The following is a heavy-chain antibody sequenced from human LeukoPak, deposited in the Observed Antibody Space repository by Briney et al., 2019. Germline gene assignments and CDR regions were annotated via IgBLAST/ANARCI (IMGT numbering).Heavy chain of an antibody. CDR3: AKEGLQYFDFDF. CDR2: FSGGGDT. Sequence: QPGGSLRLSCAASGFTFSSYAISWVRQAPGKGLEWVSAFSGGGDTYYADSVKGRFTISRDTSKNTLYLQMNSLRAEDTAIYFCAKEGLQYFDFDFWGQGTLVTVSS. J-gene: IGHJ4*02. V-gene: IGHV3-23*01. D-gene: IGHD3-9*01. CDR1: GFTFSSYA.